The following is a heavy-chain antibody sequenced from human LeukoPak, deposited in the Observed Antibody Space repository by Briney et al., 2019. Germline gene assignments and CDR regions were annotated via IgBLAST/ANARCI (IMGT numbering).Heavy chain of an antibody. V-gene: IGHV3-30*02. CDR3: AKDRSTAYSGYGPTFDY. Sequence: PGGSLRLSCAASGFTFSSYGMHWVRQAPGKGLEWVAFIRYDGSNKYYADSVKGRFTISRDNSKNTLYLQMNSLRAEDTAVYYCAKDRSTAYSGYGPTFDYWGQGTLVTVSS. CDR2: IRYDGSNK. CDR1: GFTFSSYG. J-gene: IGHJ4*02. D-gene: IGHD5-12*01.